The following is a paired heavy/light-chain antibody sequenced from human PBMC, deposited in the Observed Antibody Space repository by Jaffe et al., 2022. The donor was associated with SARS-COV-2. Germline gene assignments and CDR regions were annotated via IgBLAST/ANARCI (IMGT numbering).Light chain of an antibody. V-gene: IGKV3-15*01. J-gene: IGKJ5*01. Sequence: EIVVTQSPATLSVSPGERATLSCRASQTVYSNLAWYQQKPGQAPRLLIYGASARATGIPARFSGSVSGTEFTLTISSLQSEDFAVYYCQQYNNWPITFGQGTRLEIK. CDR2: GAS. CDR1: QTVYSN. CDR3: QQYNNWPIT.
Heavy chain of an antibody. CDR3: ANHKWALTYYYYYMDV. V-gene: IGHV3-23*04. J-gene: IGHJ6*03. Sequence: EVQLVESGGGLVQPGGSLRLSCAASGFTFSTYAMSWVRQAPGKGLEWVSAITNSGDRTYYADSVTGRFTISRDNSKNTLYLQMNSLRAEDTAVYYCANHKWALTYYYYYMDVWGKGTTVTVSS. D-gene: IGHD1-26*01. CDR2: ITNSGDRT. CDR1: GFTFSTYA.